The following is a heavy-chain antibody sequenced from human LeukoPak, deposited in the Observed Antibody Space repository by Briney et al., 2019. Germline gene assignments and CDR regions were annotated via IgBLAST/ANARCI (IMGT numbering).Heavy chain of an antibody. Sequence: PGGSLRLSCAASGFTFSSYTIDWVRQAPGKGLEWVSSISSSRNYTHYADSVKGRFTISGDDAKNSVFLQINSLRAEDTALYYCAREGAAEMGDYLDCWGQGTLVTVSS. J-gene: IGHJ4*02. CDR2: ISSSRNYT. D-gene: IGHD5-24*01. V-gene: IGHV3-21*01. CDR3: AREGAAEMGDYLDC. CDR1: GFTFSSYT.